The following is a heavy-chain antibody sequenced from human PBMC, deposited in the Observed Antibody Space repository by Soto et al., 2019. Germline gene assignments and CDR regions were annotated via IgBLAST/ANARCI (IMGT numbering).Heavy chain of an antibody. D-gene: IGHD3-10*01. CDR1: GDSASSNSAA. CDR2: TYYRSKWYN. V-gene: IGHV6-1*01. CDR3: AKQKGYYYGSGSPYWYMDV. Sequence: PSQTLSLTCAISGDSASSNSAAWNWIRQSPSRGLEWLGRTYYRSKWYNDYAVSVKSRITINPDTSKNQFSLQLNSVTPEDTAVYYCAKQKGYYYGSGSPYWYMDVWGKGTKVTVSS. J-gene: IGHJ6*03.